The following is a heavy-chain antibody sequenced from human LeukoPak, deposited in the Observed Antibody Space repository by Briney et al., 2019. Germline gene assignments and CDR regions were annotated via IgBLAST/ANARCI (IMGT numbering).Heavy chain of an antibody. CDR2: IIPIFGTA. D-gene: IGHD6-13*01. J-gene: IGHJ4*02. CDR3: ASPLYSSSSDFDY. V-gene: IGHV1-69*05. CDR1: GGTFGSYA. Sequence: GASVKVSCKASGGTFGSYAISWVRQAPGQGLEWMGGIIPIFGTANYAQKFQGRVTITTDESTSTAYMELSSLRSEDTAVYYCASPLYSSSSDFDYWGQGTLVTVSS.